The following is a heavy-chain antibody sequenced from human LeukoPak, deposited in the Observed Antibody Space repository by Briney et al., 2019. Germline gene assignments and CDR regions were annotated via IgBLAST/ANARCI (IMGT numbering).Heavy chain of an antibody. Sequence: GGSLRLSCAASGFTFSSYAMSWVRQAPGRGLEWVSAISGSGGSTYYADSVKGRFTISRDNSKNTLYLQMNSLRAEDTAVYYCAKDMSSGYYRYYFDYWGQGTLVTVSS. J-gene: IGHJ4*02. D-gene: IGHD3-22*01. CDR3: AKDMSSGYYRYYFDY. CDR2: ISGSGGST. CDR1: GFTFSSYA. V-gene: IGHV3-23*01.